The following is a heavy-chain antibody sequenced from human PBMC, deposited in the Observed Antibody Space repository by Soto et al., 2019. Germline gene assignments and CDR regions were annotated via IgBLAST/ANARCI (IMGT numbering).Heavy chain of an antibody. J-gene: IGHJ4*02. CDR1: GFTFSNAW. Sequence: GGSLRLSCAASGFTFSNAWMSWVRQAPGKGLEWVGRIKSKTDGGTTDYAAPVKGRFTISRDDSKNTLYLQMNSLKTEDTAVYYCTTDQGRLITMVRGVSDFDYWGQGTLVTVSS. D-gene: IGHD3-10*01. V-gene: IGHV3-15*01. CDR2: IKSKTDGGTT. CDR3: TTDQGRLITMVRGVSDFDY.